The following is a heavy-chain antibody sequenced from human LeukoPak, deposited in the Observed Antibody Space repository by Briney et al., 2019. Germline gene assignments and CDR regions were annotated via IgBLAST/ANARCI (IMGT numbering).Heavy chain of an antibody. V-gene: IGHV3-48*03. D-gene: IGHD3-22*01. CDR3: AVLWVVIIDDGFDI. J-gene: IGHJ3*02. CDR1: GFTFSTYE. Sequence: GGSLRLSCAASGFTFSTYEMNWVRQAPGKGLEWVSYISDSGSTIYYADYVKGRFTISRGNANNSLFLQMNSLRPEDTAIYYCAVLWVVIIDDGFDIWGRGTMVSVSS. CDR2: ISDSGSTI.